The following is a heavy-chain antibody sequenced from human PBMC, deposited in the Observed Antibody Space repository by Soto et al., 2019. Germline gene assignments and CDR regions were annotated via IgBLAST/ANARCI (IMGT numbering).Heavy chain of an antibody. V-gene: IGHV4-59*01. CDR3: ARDSSSGGFDY. J-gene: IGHJ4*02. Sequence: LETLSLTCTVSGGSISSYYWSWIRQPPGKGLEWIGYIYYSGSTNYDPSLKSRVTISVDTSKNQFSLKLSSVTAADTAVYYCARDSSSGGFDYWGQGTLVTVSS. CDR2: IYYSGST. D-gene: IGHD1-26*01. CDR1: GGSISSYY.